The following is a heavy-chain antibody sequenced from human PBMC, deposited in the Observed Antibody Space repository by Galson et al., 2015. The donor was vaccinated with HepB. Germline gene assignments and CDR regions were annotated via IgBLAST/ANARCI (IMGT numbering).Heavy chain of an antibody. J-gene: IGHJ4*02. Sequence: SLRLSCAASGFTFSSYAMHWVRQAPGKGLEYVSAISSNGGSTYYADSVKGRFTIARDNSKNTLYLQMSSLRAEDTAVYYCVKSRIVATTGAFDYWGQGTLVTVSS. CDR2: ISSNGGST. V-gene: IGHV3-64D*06. D-gene: IGHD5-12*01. CDR3: VKSRIVATTGAFDY. CDR1: GFTFSSYA.